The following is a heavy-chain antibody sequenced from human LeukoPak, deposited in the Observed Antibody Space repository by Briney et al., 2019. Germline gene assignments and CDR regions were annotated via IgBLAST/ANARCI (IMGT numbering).Heavy chain of an antibody. J-gene: IGHJ5*02. CDR3: ARETPGIAAVGMSGYWFDP. V-gene: IGHV1-2*02. CDR1: GYTFTGYY. D-gene: IGHD6-13*01. Sequence: ASVTVSCKASGYTFTGYYMHWVRQAPGQGLEWMGWINPNSGGTNYAQKFQGRVTMTRDTSISTAYMELSRLRSDDTAVYYCARETPGIAAVGMSGYWFDPWGQGTLVTVSS. CDR2: INPNSGGT.